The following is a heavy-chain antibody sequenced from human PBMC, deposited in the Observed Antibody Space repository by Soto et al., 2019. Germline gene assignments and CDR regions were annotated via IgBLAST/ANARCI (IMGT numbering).Heavy chain of an antibody. CDR2: INRDGSST. CDR1: GFSFRSYW. CDR3: AREIVTTGEYYFDS. Sequence: GGSLRLSCAASGFSFRSYWMHWVRQAPGKGLVWVSRINRDGSSTSYADSVKGRVTISRDTAKNTLYLQMNSQRAEDTAVYYCAREIVTTGEYYFDSWGLGTLVTVSS. J-gene: IGHJ4*02. V-gene: IGHV3-74*01. D-gene: IGHD1-1*01.